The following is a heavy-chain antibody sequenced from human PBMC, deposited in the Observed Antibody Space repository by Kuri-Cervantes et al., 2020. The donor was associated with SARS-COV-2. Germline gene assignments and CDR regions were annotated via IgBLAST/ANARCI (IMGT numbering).Heavy chain of an antibody. Sequence: LRLSFTVSGGSISSGDYYWSWIRQPPGKGLEWIGYIYYSGSTYYNPSLKSRVTISVDTSKNQFSLKLSSVTAADTDVYYCARRLQLAGAFDIWGQGTMVTVSS. J-gene: IGHJ3*02. CDR1: GGSISSGDYY. V-gene: IGHV4-30-4*08. CDR3: ARRLQLAGAFDI. CDR2: IYYSGST. D-gene: IGHD6-13*01.